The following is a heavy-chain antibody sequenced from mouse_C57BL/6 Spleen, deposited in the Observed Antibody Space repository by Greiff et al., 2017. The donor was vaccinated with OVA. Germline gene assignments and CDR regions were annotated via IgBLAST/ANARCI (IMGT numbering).Heavy chain of an antibody. CDR3: ARGGTTVAGDYFDY. J-gene: IGHJ2*01. V-gene: IGHV2-2*01. CDR2: IWSGGST. Sequence: VQLVESGPGLVQPSQSLSITCTVSGFSLTSYGVHWVRQSPGKGLEWLGVIWSGGSTDYNAAFISRLSISKDNSKSQVFFKMNSLQADDTAIYYCARGGTTVAGDYFDYWGQGTTLTVSS. D-gene: IGHD1-1*01. CDR1: GFSLTSYG.